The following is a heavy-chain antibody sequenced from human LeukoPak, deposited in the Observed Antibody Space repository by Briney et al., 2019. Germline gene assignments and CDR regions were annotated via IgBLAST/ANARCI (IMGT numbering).Heavy chain of an antibody. Sequence: PSETLSLNCTVSGGSISSYYWSWIRQPPGKGLEWIGYIYYSGSTNYNPSLKSRVTISVDTSKNQFSLKLSSVTAADTAVYYCARAIGSGWEGGYYFDYWGQGTLVTVSS. D-gene: IGHD6-19*01. J-gene: IGHJ4*02. CDR1: GGSISSYY. V-gene: IGHV4-59*08. CDR2: IYYSGST. CDR3: ARAIGSGWEGGYYFDY.